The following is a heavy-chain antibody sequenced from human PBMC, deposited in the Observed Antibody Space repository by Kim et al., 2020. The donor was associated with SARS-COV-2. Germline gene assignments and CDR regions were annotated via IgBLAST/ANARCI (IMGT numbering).Heavy chain of an antibody. V-gene: IGHV4-34*01. D-gene: IGHD6-19*01. J-gene: IGHJ4*02. Sequence: NPPLKSRVTISVDTSKNQFSLELSSVTAADTAVYYCARGRNGGWNFDYWGQGTLVTISS. CDR3: ARGRNGGWNFDY.